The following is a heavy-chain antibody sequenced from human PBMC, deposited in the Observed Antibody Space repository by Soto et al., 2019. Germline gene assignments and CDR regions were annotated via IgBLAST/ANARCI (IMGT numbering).Heavy chain of an antibody. CDR2: IKQDGSDI. CDR1: GFTFCTYW. J-gene: IGHJ6*03. D-gene: IGHD1-1*01. CDR3: VRGCGTSNCPYYLDV. V-gene: IGHV3-7*01. Sequence: PGGSLRLSCEASGFTFCTYWMSWVRQAPGKGLEWVATIKQDGSDIYYVDSVRGRFTISRDNAESSLYLQMRSLRAEDTAVYYCVRGCGTSNCPYYLDVWGKATTVTVSS.